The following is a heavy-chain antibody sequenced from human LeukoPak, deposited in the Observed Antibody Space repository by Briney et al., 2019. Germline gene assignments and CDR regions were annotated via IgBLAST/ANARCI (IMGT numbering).Heavy chain of an antibody. CDR2: IKQDGSEK. CDR3: ARALDSSSSRYQAFEY. Sequence: GGSLRLSCAASGFTFSNYWMSWVRQAPGKGLERVANIKQDGSEKYYVDSVKGRFTISRDNAKNSLYLQMNSLRAEDTAVYYCARALDSSSSRYQAFEYWGQGTLVTVSS. V-gene: IGHV3-7*01. CDR1: GFTFSNYW. D-gene: IGHD2-2*01. J-gene: IGHJ4*02.